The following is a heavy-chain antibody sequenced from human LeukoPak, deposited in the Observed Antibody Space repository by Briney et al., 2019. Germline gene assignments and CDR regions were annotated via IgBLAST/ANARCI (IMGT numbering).Heavy chain of an antibody. CDR2: INHSGST. CDR1: GGSFSGYY. CDR3: ARGYGPAASTRRRYYYYGLDV. J-gene: IGHJ6*02. V-gene: IGHV4-34*01. Sequence: SETLSLTCAVYGGSFSGYYWSWIRQPPGEGLEWIGEINHSGSTNYNPSLKSRVTISVDTSKNQFSLKLSSVTAADTAVYYCARGYGPAASTRRRYYYYGLDVWGQGTTVTVSS. D-gene: IGHD2-2*01.